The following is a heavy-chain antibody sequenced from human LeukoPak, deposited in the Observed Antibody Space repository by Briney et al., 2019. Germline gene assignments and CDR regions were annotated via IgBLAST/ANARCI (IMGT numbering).Heavy chain of an antibody. CDR1: GYTFTSYD. Sequence: GASVKVSCKASGYTFTSYDINWVRQATGQGLEWMGWMNPNSGNTGYAQKFQGRVTITRNTSISTAYMELSSLRSEDTAVYYCARGRRIQPHWFDPWRQGTLVTVSS. CDR2: MNPNSGNT. CDR3: ARGRRIQPHWFDP. D-gene: IGHD5-18*01. J-gene: IGHJ5*02. V-gene: IGHV1-8*03.